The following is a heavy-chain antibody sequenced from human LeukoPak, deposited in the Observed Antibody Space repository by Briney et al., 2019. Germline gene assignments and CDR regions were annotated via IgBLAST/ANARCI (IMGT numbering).Heavy chain of an antibody. Sequence: GGSLRLSCAASGFTFSSYAMSWVRQAPGKGLEWVSGISGSGGTTYCADSVKGHFTISRDNFKNTLYVQMNSLRAEDTAVYYCAKFRAASYYYYGMDVWGQGTTVTVSS. CDR2: ISGSGGTT. CDR1: GFTFSSYA. V-gene: IGHV3-23*01. CDR3: AKFRAASYYYYGMDV. D-gene: IGHD6-25*01. J-gene: IGHJ6*02.